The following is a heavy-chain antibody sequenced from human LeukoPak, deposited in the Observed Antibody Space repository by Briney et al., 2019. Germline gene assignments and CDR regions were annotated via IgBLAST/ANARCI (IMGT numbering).Heavy chain of an antibody. Sequence: PGGSLRLSRAASGFTFFTYWMILVRQGSGKRLEWVASINQDGSDKYYVDSVKGRFTISRDNAKNSLYLQMNSLRAEDTAVYYCLRYNWNDSNYWGQGTLVTVTS. J-gene: IGHJ4*02. CDR3: LRYNWNDSNY. CDR2: INQDGSDK. D-gene: IGHD1-1*01. CDR1: GFTFFTYW. V-gene: IGHV3-7*02.